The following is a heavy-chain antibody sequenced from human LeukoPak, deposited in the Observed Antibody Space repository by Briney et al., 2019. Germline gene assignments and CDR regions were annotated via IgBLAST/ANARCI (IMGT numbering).Heavy chain of an antibody. D-gene: IGHD1-26*01. V-gene: IGHV3-74*01. CDR1: GFTFSNYW. Sequence: GGALRLSCAASGFTFSNYWMHWVRQAPGKGLVWVSRINSDGGSRSYADSVKGRFTISRDNAKNTLYLQMNSLRAEDTAVYYCARVSSGSYFGYYYYYMDVWGKGTTVTVSS. CDR2: INSDGGSR. CDR3: ARVSSGSYFGYYYYYMDV. J-gene: IGHJ6*03.